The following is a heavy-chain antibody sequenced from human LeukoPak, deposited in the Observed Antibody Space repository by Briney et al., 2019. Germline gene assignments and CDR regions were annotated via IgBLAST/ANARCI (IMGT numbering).Heavy chain of an antibody. CDR3: ARGRGSGHKENWFDP. V-gene: IGHV1-8*01. CDR1: GYTFTTYD. CDR2: MNPNSGNT. J-gene: IGHJ5*02. Sequence: ASVKVSCKASGYTFTTYDTNWVRQATGRGLEWMGWMNPNSGNTGYTQKFQGRVTMTRNTSISTAYMELSSLRSEDTAVYYCARGRGSGHKENWFDPWGQGTLVTVSS. D-gene: IGHD6-19*01.